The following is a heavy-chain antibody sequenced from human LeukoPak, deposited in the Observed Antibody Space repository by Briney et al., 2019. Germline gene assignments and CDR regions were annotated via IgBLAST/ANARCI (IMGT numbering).Heavy chain of an antibody. CDR2: TIPIFGTA. CDR3: ARASSQDTAMAPFDY. V-gene: IGHV1-69*01. CDR1: GGTFSSYA. Sequence: GASVKVSCKASGGTFSSYAISWVRQAPGQGLEWMGGTIPIFGTANYAQKFQGRVTITADESTSTAYMELSSLRSEDTAVYYCARASSQDTAMAPFDYWGQGTLVTVSS. D-gene: IGHD5-18*01. J-gene: IGHJ4*02.